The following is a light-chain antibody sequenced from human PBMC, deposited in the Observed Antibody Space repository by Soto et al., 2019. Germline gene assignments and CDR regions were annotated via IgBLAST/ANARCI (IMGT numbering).Light chain of an antibody. Sequence: QSALTQPASVSGSPGQSITISCTGTSSDVGGYNYVSWYQQHPGKAPKIIIYDVSNRPSGVSNRFSGSKSGNTASLTISGLQAEDEGDYYCTSYTSSGTVIFGGGTKLTVL. J-gene: IGLJ2*01. CDR2: DVS. CDR1: SSDVGGYNY. CDR3: TSYTSSGTVI. V-gene: IGLV2-14*01.